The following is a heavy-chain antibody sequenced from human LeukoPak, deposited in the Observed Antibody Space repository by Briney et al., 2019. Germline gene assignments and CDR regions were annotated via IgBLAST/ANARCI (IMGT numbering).Heavy chain of an antibody. D-gene: IGHD3-22*01. J-gene: IGHJ4*02. Sequence: SETLSLTCAVSGGSFSGYYWSWIRQPPGKGLEWIGEINHSGSTNYNPSLKSRVTISVDRSKNQFSLKLSSVTAADTAVYYCARTHYYDSSGYLDYWGQGTLVTVSS. CDR1: GGSFSGYY. CDR2: INHSGST. V-gene: IGHV4-34*01. CDR3: ARTHYYDSSGYLDY.